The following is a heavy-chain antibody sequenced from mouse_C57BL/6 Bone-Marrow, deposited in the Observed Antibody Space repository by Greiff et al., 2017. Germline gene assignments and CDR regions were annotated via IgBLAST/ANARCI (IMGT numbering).Heavy chain of an antibody. CDR2: IYPGDGDT. CDR3: TREYYSNYGFAY. CDR1: GYAFSSSW. J-gene: IGHJ3*01. Sequence: QVQLQQSGPELVKPGASGKISCKASGYAFSSSWMNWVKQRPGKGLEWIGRIYPGDGDTNYNGKFKGKATLTADKSSSTAYMQLSILTSEDSAVYFFTREYYSNYGFAYWGQGTLVTVSA. D-gene: IGHD2-5*01. V-gene: IGHV1-82*01.